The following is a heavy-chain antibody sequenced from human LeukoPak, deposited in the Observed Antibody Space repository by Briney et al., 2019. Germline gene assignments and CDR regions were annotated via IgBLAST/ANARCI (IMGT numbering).Heavy chain of an antibody. CDR1: GFTFSDYY. CDR2: ISNSGTTR. CDR3: ARDQTGITVAATGWFDP. V-gene: IGHV3-11*04. J-gene: IGHJ5*02. D-gene: IGHD6-19*01. Sequence: GGSLRLSCAASGFTFSDYYMSWIRQAPGRGLEWVSYISNSGTTRYYADSVKGRFTISRDNAKNSLYLQMNSLRAEDTAMYYCARDQTGITVAATGWFDPWGQGTLVPVSS.